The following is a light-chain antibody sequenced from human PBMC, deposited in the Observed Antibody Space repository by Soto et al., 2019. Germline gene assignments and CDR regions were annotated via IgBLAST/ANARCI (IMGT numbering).Light chain of an antibody. CDR2: EGN. CDR3: GSYTDGSSLL. Sequence: QSVLTQPASVPESPGQSSSISCGGGRNDIGTYNLVSWYQQHPGKAPKLIIYEGNKRPSGVSNRFAGSRSGNTASLTISGLQAEDEADYYCGSYTDGSSLLFGGGTQVAVL. J-gene: IGLJ3*02. V-gene: IGLV2-23*01. CDR1: RNDIGTYNL.